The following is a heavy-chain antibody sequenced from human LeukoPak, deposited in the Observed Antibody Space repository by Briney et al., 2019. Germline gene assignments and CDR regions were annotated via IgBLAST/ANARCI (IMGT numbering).Heavy chain of an antibody. CDR2: ISYDGSNK. D-gene: IGHD6-19*01. J-gene: IGHJ5*02. V-gene: IGHV3-30*18. CDR3: AKGPTQYSSGWLT. Sequence: GGSLRLSCAASGFTFSSYGMHWARQAPGKGLEWVAVISYDGSNKYYADSVKGRLTISRDNSKNTLYLQMNSLRAEDTAVYYCAKGPTQYSSGWLTWGQGTLVTVSS. CDR1: GFTFSSYG.